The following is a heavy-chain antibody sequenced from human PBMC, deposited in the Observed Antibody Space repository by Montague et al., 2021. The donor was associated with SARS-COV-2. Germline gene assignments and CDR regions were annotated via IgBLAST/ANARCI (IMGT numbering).Heavy chain of an antibody. D-gene: IGHD6-13*01. J-gene: IGHJ4*02. CDR3: ARGVVAAPDTSDY. CDR2: IHYSGIT. V-gene: IGHV4-59*13. Sequence: SETLSPTCTASGDSISGFYWNWIRQPPGKGLEWIGKIHYSGITNYNPSLKSRVTISVDTSKNQFSLKLISVTAADTVLYYCARGVVAAPDTSDYWGQGTLVTVSS. CDR1: GDSISGFY.